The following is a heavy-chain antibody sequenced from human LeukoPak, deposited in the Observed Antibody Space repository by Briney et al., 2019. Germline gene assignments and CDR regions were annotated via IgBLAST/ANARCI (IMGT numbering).Heavy chain of an antibody. V-gene: IGHV4-59*01. CDR1: GGSISSYY. CDR2: IYYSGST. J-gene: IGHJ6*03. CDR3: ARDRFGVAASYYYYMDV. Sequence: SETLSLTCTVSGGSISSYYWSWIRQPPGKGLEWIGYIYYSGSTNYNPSLKSRVTISLDTSKNQFSLKLSSVTAADTAVYYCARDRFGVAASYYYYMDVWGKGTTVTVSS. D-gene: IGHD6-19*01.